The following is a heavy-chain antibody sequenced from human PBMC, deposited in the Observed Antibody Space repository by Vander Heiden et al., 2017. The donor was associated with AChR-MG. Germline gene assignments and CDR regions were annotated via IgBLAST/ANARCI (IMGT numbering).Heavy chain of an antibody. CDR2: INPNSGGT. CDR1: GYPLTGYY. CDR3: ILGGPPLHAFDI. J-gene: IGHJ3*02. D-gene: IGHD3-16*01. V-gene: IGHV1-2*06. Sequence: QVQLVQSGADVTKPGASVKVSCKASGYPLTGYYLHRVRQAPGQGLECMVRINPNSGGTNYAQKFQGRVTMTRDTSISTAYMELSRLRSDDTAVYYCILGGPPLHAFDIWGQGTMVTVSS.